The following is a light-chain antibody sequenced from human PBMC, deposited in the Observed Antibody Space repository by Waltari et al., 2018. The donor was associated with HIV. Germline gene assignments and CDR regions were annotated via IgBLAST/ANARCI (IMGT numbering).Light chain of an antibody. CDR3: AAWDDSLSGLV. V-gene: IGLV1-47*01. CDR1: SSNIGSHY. J-gene: IGLJ3*02. CDR2: RNN. Sequence: QSVLTQPSSASGTPGQRVTISCSGSSSNIGSHYVSWYQQPPGTAPKLLIYRNNQRPSGVPDRFSGSKSGTSASLAISGLRSEDEADYYCAAWDDSLSGLVFGGGTKLTVL.